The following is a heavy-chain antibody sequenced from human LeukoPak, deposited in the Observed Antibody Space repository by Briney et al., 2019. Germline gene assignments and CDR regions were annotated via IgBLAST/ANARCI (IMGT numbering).Heavy chain of an antibody. CDR2: INPNSGGT. J-gene: IGHJ4*02. V-gene: IGHV1-2*06. CDR3: ARTSYCGGDCYSGFGY. D-gene: IGHD2-21*02. CDR1: GYTFTSYA. Sequence: GASVKVSCKASGYTFTSYAMNWVRQAPGQGLEWMGRINPNSGGTNYAQKFQGRVTMTRDTSISTAYMELSRLRSDDTAVYYCARTSYCGGDCYSGFGYWGQGTLVTVSS.